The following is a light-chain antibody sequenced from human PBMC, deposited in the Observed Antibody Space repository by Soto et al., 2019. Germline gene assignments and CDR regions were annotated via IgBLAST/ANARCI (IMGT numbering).Light chain of an antibody. V-gene: IGKV3-11*01. CDR2: ETS. Sequence: EIVLTRSPATLSLSAGERVTLSCRSSQSVDTMVAWYQQQVGRTPRLLIYETSSRATGVPARFSGSGSGTDFTLTISRLEPEDFAIYFCQVRSDWPPFKYTFGQGTTLEVK. J-gene: IGKJ2*01. CDR3: QVRSDWPPFKYT. CDR1: QSVDTM.